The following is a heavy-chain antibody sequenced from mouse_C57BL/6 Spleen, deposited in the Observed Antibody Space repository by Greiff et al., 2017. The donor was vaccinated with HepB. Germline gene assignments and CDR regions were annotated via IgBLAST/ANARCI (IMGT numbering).Heavy chain of an antibody. CDR2: ISHLAYSI. Sequence: EVHLVESGGGLVQPGASLKLSCAASGYTFSDYGMPWVRQAPRKGLEWVAYISHLAYSIYYADTVTGRFTITRENAKSTLYLEMSSLRSEDSAMYYCARECDAMDYWGQGTSVTVSS. CDR1: GYTFSDYG. J-gene: IGHJ4*01. CDR3: ARECDAMDY. V-gene: IGHV5-15*01.